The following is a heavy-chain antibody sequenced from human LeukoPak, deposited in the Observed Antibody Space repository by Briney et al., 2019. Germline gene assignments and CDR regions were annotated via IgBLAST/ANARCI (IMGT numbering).Heavy chain of an antibody. CDR3: ARDLNVAAAAADY. V-gene: IGHV3-74*01. D-gene: IGHD6-13*01. CDR1: GFTLSNYW. Sequence: QPGGSLRLSCAASGFTLSNYWMHWVRQAPGKGLVWVSRINSDGSSTSYADSVKGRFTISRDNAKNTLYLQMNSLRAKDTAVYYCARDLNVAAAAADYWGQGTLVTVSS. J-gene: IGHJ4*02. CDR2: INSDGSST.